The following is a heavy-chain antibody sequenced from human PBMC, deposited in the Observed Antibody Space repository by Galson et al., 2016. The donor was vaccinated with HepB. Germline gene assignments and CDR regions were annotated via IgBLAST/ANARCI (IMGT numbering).Heavy chain of an antibody. CDR1: GYSFTSYG. CDR3: AREYFDFWSGVNYYYYVDV. V-gene: IGHV1-18*04. D-gene: IGHD3-3*01. J-gene: IGHJ6*03. Sequence: SVKVSCKASGYSFTSYGISWVRQAPGQGLEWMGWISTYNANTNYAQTLQGRVTMTTDTSTSTAYMELRRLTSDDTAVYYCAREYFDFWSGVNYYYYVDVWGKGTPVTVSS. CDR2: ISTYNANT.